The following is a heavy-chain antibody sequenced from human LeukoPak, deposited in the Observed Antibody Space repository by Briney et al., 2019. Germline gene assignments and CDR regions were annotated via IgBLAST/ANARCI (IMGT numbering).Heavy chain of an antibody. V-gene: IGHV4-59*01. J-gene: IGHJ4*02. CDR1: GGSISGSY. Sequence: SETLSLTCTVSGGSISGSYWSWIRQPPGKGLEWIAYMYNSGSTNYNPSLKSRVTISIDTSRNQFSLKLSSLTAADTAIYYCARGIESYGDYGYWGQGILVTVSS. CDR2: MYNSGST. CDR3: ARGIESYGDYGY. D-gene: IGHD4-17*01.